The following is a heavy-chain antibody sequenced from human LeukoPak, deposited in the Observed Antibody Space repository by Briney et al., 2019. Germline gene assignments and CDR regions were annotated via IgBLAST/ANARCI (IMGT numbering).Heavy chain of an antibody. CDR3: TRAPPGMTMMTDY. Sequence: SETLSLTCTVSGGSISSGDYYWSWIRQPPGKGLEWIGYIYYSGSTYYNPSLKSRVTISVDTSKNQFSLKLSPVTAADTAVYYCTRAPPGMTMMTDYWGQGTLVTVSS. V-gene: IGHV4-30-4*01. CDR1: GGSISSGDYY. CDR2: IYYSGST. J-gene: IGHJ4*02. D-gene: IGHD3-22*01.